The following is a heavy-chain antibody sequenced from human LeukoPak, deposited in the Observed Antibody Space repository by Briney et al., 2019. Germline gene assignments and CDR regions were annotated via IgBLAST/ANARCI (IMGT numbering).Heavy chain of an antibody. CDR1: GFTFSSYA. J-gene: IGHJ4*02. CDR2: ISGSGGST. V-gene: IGHV3-23*01. D-gene: IGHD6-19*01. Sequence: GASLRLSCAASGFTFSSYAMSWVRQAPGKGLEWVSAISGSGGSTYYADSVKGRFTISRDNAKNSLYLQMNSLRAEDTAVYYCAREGRGGWYFDYWGQGTLVTVSS. CDR3: AREGRGGWYFDY.